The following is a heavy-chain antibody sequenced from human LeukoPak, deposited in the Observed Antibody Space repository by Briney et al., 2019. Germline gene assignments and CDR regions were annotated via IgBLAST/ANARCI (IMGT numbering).Heavy chain of an antibody. CDR3: ARARKGYYYDSSGRDYYYGMDV. V-gene: IGHV4-34*01. D-gene: IGHD3-22*01. CDR2: IYHSGST. J-gene: IGHJ6*02. Sequence: GSLRLSCTASGFTFGDYSMTWFRQPPGKGLEWIGEIYHSGSTNYNPSLKSRVTISVDKSKNQFSLKLSSVTAADTAVYYCARARKGYYYDSSGRDYYYGMDVWGQGTTVTVSS. CDR1: GFTFGDYS.